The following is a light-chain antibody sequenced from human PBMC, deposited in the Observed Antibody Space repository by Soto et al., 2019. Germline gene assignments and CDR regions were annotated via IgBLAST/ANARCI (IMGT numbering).Light chain of an antibody. J-gene: IGKJ1*01. Sequence: EIVLTQSPGTLSLSPGERATLSCRASQSVSNSYLAWYQQKPGQAPRLLIYGASSRATGIPDRFSGSGSGTVFTLTISRLEPEDFAVYYCQQYGSSPRTFGQGTKVEI. V-gene: IGKV3-20*01. CDR1: QSVSNSY. CDR3: QQYGSSPRT. CDR2: GAS.